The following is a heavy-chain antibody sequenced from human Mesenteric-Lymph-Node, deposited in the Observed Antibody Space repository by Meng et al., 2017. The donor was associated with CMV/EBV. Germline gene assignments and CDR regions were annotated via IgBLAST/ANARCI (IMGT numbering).Heavy chain of an antibody. CDR1: GVSVTSGASH. V-gene: IGHV4-61*08. D-gene: IGHD2/OR15-2a*01. CDR2: IYGTGIT. CDR3: AKSRSSTPGIVDD. J-gene: IGHJ4*02. Sequence: QGQLQKSGPGLVKPSETLSLTCIVSGVSVTSGASHWSWIRQSPGKGLEWIGYIYGTGITIYNPSLKSRVTILLETPKNQFSLKLNSVTTADTAVYYCAKSRSSTPGIVDDWGQGTLVTVSS.